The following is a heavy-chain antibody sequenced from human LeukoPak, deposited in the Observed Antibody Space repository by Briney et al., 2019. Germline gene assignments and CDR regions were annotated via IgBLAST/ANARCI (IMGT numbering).Heavy chain of an antibody. V-gene: IGHV3-23*01. D-gene: IGHD4-17*01. J-gene: IGHJ4*02. CDR3: ANEIRPNDY. CDR1: EFDFSSHA. Sequence: GGSLRLSCAASEFDFSSHAMTWVRQAPGKGLEWVSAISISGSKTYYADSVKGRFTISRDNSKNTLYLQMNSLRAEDTAVYYCANEIRPNDYWGEGTQVTVSS. CDR2: ISISGSKT.